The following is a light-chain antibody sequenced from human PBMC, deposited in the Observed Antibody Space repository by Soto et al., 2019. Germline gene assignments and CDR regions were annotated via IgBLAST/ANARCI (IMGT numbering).Light chain of an antibody. CDR2: AAS. J-gene: IGKJ2*01. Sequence: EIVLTQSPGILSLAPGEGGTLSCRASQSISSSYLAWYQQKPGQSPRLLIYAASNRATGIPDRFSGSGSGTDFTLTISRLEPEDFAVYYCQLYGGSHMFSFGQGTKLEIK. CDR3: QLYGGSHMFS. V-gene: IGKV3-20*01. CDR1: QSISSSY.